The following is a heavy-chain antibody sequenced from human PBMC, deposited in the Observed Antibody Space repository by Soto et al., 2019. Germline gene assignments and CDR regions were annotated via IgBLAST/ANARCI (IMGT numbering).Heavy chain of an antibody. Sequence: QVQVVQSGDEVKKPGASVKVSCKASGYTFTNYGFSWVRQAPGQGLEWMGWISGYNGNTKYAEKFQGRVTMTPDTSTSTAHMELRGRRSDDTAVYYCARGGQAPYYYYGMDVWGQGTAVTVSS. V-gene: IGHV1-18*01. CDR1: GYTFTNYG. CDR2: ISGYNGNT. CDR3: ARGGQAPYYYYGMDV. J-gene: IGHJ6*02.